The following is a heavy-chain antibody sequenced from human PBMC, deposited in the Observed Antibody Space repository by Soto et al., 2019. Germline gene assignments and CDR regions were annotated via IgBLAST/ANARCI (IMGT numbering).Heavy chain of an antibody. Sequence: QVQLQESGPGLVKPSETLSLTCIVSGDSISSYYWSWIRQPPGQGLEWIGFISYSGSTSYNPSLKSGVSISVDTSKNQFSLKRGSVTAADTAVYFCARYSGTYSVSWGQGTLVTVSS. CDR1: GDSISSYY. V-gene: IGHV4-59*01. CDR2: ISYSGST. J-gene: IGHJ5*02. D-gene: IGHD1-26*01. CDR3: ARYSGTYSVS.